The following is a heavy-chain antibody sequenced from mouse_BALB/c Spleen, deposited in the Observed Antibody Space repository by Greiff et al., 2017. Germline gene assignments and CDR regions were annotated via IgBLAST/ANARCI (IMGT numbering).Heavy chain of an antibody. V-gene: IGHV5-6*01. J-gene: IGHJ2*01. D-gene: IGHD2-3*01. Sequence: EVQVVESGGDLVKPGGSLKLSCAASGFTFSSYGMSWVRQTPDKRLEWVATISSGGSYTYYPDSVKGRFTISRDNAKNTLYLQMSSLKSEDTAMYYCARLYDGYLFDYWGQGTTLTVSS. CDR2: ISSGGSYT. CDR3: ARLYDGYLFDY. CDR1: GFTFSSYG.